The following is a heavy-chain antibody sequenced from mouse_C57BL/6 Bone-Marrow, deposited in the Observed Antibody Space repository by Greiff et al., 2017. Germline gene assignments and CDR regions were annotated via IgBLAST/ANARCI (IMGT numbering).Heavy chain of an antibody. V-gene: IGHV1-82*01. CDR3: ARSSSGYYYAMDY. CDR1: GYAFSSSW. CDR2: IYPGDGDT. D-gene: IGHD3-2*02. Sequence: VQLQQSGPELVKPGASVKISCKASGYAFSSSWMNWVKQRPGKGLEWIGRIYPGDGDTNYNGKFKGKATLTADKSSSTAYMQRSSLTSEDSAVYFCARSSSGYYYAMDYWGQGTSVTVSS. J-gene: IGHJ4*01.